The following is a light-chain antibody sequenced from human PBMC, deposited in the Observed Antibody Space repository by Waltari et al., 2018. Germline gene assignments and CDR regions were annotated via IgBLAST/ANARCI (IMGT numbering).Light chain of an antibody. Sequence: DIVLTHSPSTLASFPGERATLSCRASQSVANYLAWYQQKPGQAPRLLIYDFSKSATDIPARFSGSGFATDFTLTSSDLNPEDIAVYYCQQRNKWPFTFGGGTKVEIK. V-gene: IGKV3-11*01. CDR1: QSVANY. CDR3: QQRNKWPFT. J-gene: IGKJ4*01. CDR2: DFS.